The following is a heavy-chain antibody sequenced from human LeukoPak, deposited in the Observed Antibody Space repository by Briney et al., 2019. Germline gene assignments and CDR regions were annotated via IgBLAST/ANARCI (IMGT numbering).Heavy chain of an antibody. J-gene: IGHJ5*02. Sequence: PGGSLRLSCAASGFTFSSYSMNWVRQAPGKGLEWVSSISSSSSYIYYADSVKGRFTISRDNAKNSLYLQMNSLRAEDTAVYYCARDRIRPDSSSWYQGWFDPWGQGTLVTVSS. V-gene: IGHV3-21*01. D-gene: IGHD6-13*01. CDR2: ISSSSSYI. CDR1: GFTFSSYS. CDR3: ARDRIRPDSSSWYQGWFDP.